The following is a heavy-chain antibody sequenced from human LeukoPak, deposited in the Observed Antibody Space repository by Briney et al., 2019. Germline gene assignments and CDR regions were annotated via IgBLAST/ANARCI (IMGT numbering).Heavy chain of an antibody. J-gene: IGHJ4*02. CDR2: IIPIFGTA. V-gene: IGHV1-69*06. CDR3: ARDGYSYGHQITY. CDR1: GGTFSSYA. D-gene: IGHD5-18*01. Sequence: ASVKVSCKASGGTFSSYAISWVRQAPGQGLEWMGGIIPIFGTANYAQKFQGRVMITADKSTSTAYMELSSLRSEDTAVYYCARDGYSYGHQITYWGQGTLVTVSS.